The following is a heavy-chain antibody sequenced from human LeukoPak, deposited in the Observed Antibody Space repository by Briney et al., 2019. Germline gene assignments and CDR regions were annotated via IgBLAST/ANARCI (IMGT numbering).Heavy chain of an antibody. CDR1: GFTFSSYS. CDR2: IYSGGST. V-gene: IGHV3-66*01. J-gene: IGHJ4*02. CDR3: ARGPYSSGWYFLDY. Sequence: GGSLRLSCAASGFTFSSYSMNWVRQAPGKGLEWVSLIYSGGSTYYADSVKGRFTISRDNSKNTLYLQMNSLRAEDTAVYYCARGPYSSGWYFLDYWGQGTLVTVSS. D-gene: IGHD6-19*01.